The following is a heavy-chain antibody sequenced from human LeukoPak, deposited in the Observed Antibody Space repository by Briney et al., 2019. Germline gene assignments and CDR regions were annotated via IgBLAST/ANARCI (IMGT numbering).Heavy chain of an antibody. CDR2: ISYDGSNK. D-gene: IGHD3-10*01. J-gene: IGHJ4*02. Sequence: GGSLRLSCVASGFAFSSYAIHWVRQAPGKGLEWVAVISYDGSNKYYADSVKGRFTISRDNSKNTLDLQMNSLRPEDTAVYYCASPKLVLVWFGELPDYWGQGTLVTVSS. V-gene: IGHV3-30-3*01. CDR1: GFAFSSYA. CDR3: ASPKLVLVWFGELPDY.